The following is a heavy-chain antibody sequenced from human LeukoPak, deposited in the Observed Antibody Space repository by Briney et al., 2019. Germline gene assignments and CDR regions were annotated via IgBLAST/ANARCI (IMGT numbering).Heavy chain of an antibody. CDR2: IHYGGST. J-gene: IGHJ4*02. CDR3: ARVWTEWELPY. D-gene: IGHD1-26*01. Sequence: SETLSLTCTVSGGSINSRYWNWIRQPPGKGLEWIGYIHYGGSTYYNPSLKSRVTISVDTSKNQFSLKLSSVTAADTAVYYCARVWTEWELPYWGQGTLVTVSS. CDR1: GGSINSRY. V-gene: IGHV4-59*11.